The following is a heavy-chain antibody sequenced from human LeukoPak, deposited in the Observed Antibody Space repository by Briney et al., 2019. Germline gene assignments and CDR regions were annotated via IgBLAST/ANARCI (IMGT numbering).Heavy chain of an antibody. Sequence: GESLKISCNVSGYKFTSYWIGWVRQMPGKGLEWMGIIYPGDSETRYSPSFQGQVTMSADKSTSTAYLQWSSLKASDSAMYYCARRPQFYSTTHELDYWGQGTLVTVSS. CDR3: ARRPQFYSTTHELDY. J-gene: IGHJ4*02. D-gene: IGHD2-21*01. V-gene: IGHV5-51*01. CDR1: GYKFTSYW. CDR2: IYPGDSET.